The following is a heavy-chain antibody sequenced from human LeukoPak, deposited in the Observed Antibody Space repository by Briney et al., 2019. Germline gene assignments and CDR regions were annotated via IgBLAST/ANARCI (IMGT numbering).Heavy chain of an antibody. J-gene: IGHJ5*02. CDR3: ARAKLRFLVDWFDP. CDR2: FDPEDGER. Sequence: ASVKVSCKVSGYTLSELSIHWVRQAPGKGLEWMGGFDPEDGERVYAQKFQGRVTMTEDTSTDTAYMELSSLRSEDTAVYYCARAKLRFLVDWFDPWGQGTLVTVSS. V-gene: IGHV1-24*01. CDR1: GYTLSELS. D-gene: IGHD3-3*01.